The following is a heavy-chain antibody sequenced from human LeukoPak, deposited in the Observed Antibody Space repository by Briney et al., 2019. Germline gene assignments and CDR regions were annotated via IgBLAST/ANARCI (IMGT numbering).Heavy chain of an antibody. V-gene: IGHV3-23*01. D-gene: IGHD6-19*01. J-gene: IGHJ4*02. CDR1: GFTFSDYY. CDR3: AKDLTAVAGSPFDY. Sequence: GGSLRLSCAASGFTFSDYYMSWIRQAPGKGLEWVSAISGSGGSTYYADSVKGRFTISRDNSKNTLYLQMNSLRAEDTAVYYCAKDLTAVAGSPFDYWGQGTLVTVSS. CDR2: ISGSGGST.